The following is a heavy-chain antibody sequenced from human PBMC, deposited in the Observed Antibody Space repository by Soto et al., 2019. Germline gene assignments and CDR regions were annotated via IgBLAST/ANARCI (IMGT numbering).Heavy chain of an antibody. D-gene: IGHD3-3*01. CDR2: VNHSGST. J-gene: IGHJ4*02. CDR3: ARVDDY. Sequence: QVQLQQWGAGLLKPSETLSLTCAVYGGSFSGHYWSWIRQPPGKGLEWIGEVNHSGSTNYNPSLKSRVTISLDTSKNQFSLKLSSVAAADTAVYYCARVDDYWGQGTLVTVSS. CDR1: GGSFSGHY. V-gene: IGHV4-34*01.